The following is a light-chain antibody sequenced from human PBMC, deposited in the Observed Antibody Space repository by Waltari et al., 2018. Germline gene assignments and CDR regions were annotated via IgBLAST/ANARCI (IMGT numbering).Light chain of an antibody. V-gene: IGKV2-28*01. CDR1: QSLLQTNGNNY. J-gene: IGKJ5*01. CDR3: MQGLKTPIT. Sequence: DIVMTQSPLSLPVTPGEPASISCRSSQSLLQTNGNNYLAWYLQKPGQSPQLLIYLASKRASGVPDRFSGSGSGTDFTLKISRVEAEDVGVYYCMQGLKTPITFGQGTRLEIK. CDR2: LAS.